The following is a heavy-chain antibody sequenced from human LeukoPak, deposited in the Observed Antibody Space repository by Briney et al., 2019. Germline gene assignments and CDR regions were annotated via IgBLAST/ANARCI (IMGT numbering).Heavy chain of an antibody. V-gene: IGHV3-23*01. D-gene: IGHD2-15*01. CDR2: ISGSGGST. CDR1: GFTFSSYA. J-gene: IGHJ3*02. Sequence: GGSLRLSCAASGFTFSSYAMSWVRQAPGKGLEWVSAISGSGGSTYYADSVKGRFTISRDNSKNTLYLQMNSLRAEDTAVHYCAKDLRYCSGGSCYWDSDAFDIWGQGTMVTVSS. CDR3: AKDLRYCSGGSCYWDSDAFDI.